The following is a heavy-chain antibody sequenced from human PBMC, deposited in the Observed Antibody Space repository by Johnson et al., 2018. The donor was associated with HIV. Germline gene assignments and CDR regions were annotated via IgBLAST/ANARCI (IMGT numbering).Heavy chain of an antibody. CDR3: ARSNSPGMARAFALGLATEVDAFDI. J-gene: IGHJ3*02. V-gene: IGHV3-20*04. D-gene: IGHD3-3*02. CDR1: GFTFDDYG. CDR2: INWNGGST. Sequence: VQLVESGGGVVRPGGSLRVSCAASGFTFDDYGMSWVRQAPGKGLEWVSGINWNGGSTGYADSVRGRFTISRDNAKNSLYLQMNSLRAEDTALYYCARSNSPGMARAFALGLATEVDAFDIWGQGTMVTVSS.